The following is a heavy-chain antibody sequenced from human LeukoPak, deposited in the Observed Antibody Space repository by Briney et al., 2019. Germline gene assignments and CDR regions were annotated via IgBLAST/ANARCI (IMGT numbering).Heavy chain of an antibody. V-gene: IGHV5-10-1*01. CDR1: GYSFPSYW. D-gene: IGHD5-12*01. CDR2: IDPSDSYT. J-gene: IGHJ4*02. CDR3: ARSYSGYDYLDY. Sequence: GESLRISCKGSGYSFPSYWITWVRQMPGKGLEWMGRIDPSDSYTNYSPSFQGHVTISADKSISTAYLQWSSLKASDTAMYYCARSYSGYDYLDYWGQGTLVTVSS.